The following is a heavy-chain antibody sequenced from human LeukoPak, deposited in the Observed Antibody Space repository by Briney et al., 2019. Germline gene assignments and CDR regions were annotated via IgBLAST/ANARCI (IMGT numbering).Heavy chain of an antibody. CDR3: AKDLRVHYDIFG. D-gene: IGHD3-9*01. CDR1: GFTFSSYG. Sequence: GGSLRLSCAASGFTFSSYGMHWVRQAPGKGLQWVAFIRLDGSNQYYADSVKGRFTISRDNSKNTLYLQMNSLRAEDTAVYYCAKDLRVHYDIFGWGQGTLVTVSS. J-gene: IGHJ4*02. CDR2: IRLDGSNQ. V-gene: IGHV3-30*02.